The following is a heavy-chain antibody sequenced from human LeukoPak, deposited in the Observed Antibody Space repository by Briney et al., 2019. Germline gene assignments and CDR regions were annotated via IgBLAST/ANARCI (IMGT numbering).Heavy chain of an antibody. CDR3: ARDGIAADLYNWFDP. CDR1: GYTITGYY. CDR2: INPNSGGT. V-gene: IGHV1-2*02. J-gene: IGHJ5*02. D-gene: IGHD6-13*01. Sequence: ASVKVSCKASGYTITGYYMHWVRQAPGQGLEWMGWINPNSGGTNYAQKFQGRVTMTRDTSISTAYMELSRLRSDDTAVYYCARDGIAADLYNWFDPWGQGTLVTVSS.